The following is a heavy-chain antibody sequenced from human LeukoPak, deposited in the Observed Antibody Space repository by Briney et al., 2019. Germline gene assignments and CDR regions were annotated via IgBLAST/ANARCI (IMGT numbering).Heavy chain of an antibody. CDR3: ARLPTGYPNWFDP. Sequence: SETLSLTCTVSGGSISSSSYYWGWIRQPPGKGLERIGNINYGGSGSTYYNPSLKSRVTISVDTSRSQLSLKLNSVTAADTAVYYCARLPTGYPNWFDPWGQGTLVTVSS. D-gene: IGHD3-9*01. J-gene: IGHJ5*02. V-gene: IGHV4-39*01. CDR1: GGSISSSSYY. CDR2: INYGGSGST.